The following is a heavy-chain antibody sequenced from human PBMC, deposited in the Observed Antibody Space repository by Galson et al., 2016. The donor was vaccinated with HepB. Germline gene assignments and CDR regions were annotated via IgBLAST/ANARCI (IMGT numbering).Heavy chain of an antibody. J-gene: IGHJ2*01. D-gene: IGHD6-19*01. CDR2: ISSSGNTM. Sequence: SLRLSCAVSGFAFSGFEMSWVRQVPGRGLEWIAFISSSGNTMYYRDSVKGRFTISRDNANRSFFLHMNSLRADDTGIYYCAGDLSVARPFGLWGRGSLVTVS. CDR1: GFAFSGFE. V-gene: IGHV3-48*03. CDR3: AGDLSVARPFGL.